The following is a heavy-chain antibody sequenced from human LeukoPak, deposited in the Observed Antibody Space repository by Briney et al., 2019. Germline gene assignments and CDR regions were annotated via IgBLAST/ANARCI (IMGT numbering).Heavy chain of an antibody. CDR3: ARGGGLDV. CDR1: GFTFSSYW. CDR2: INHNGNVN. Sequence: GGSLRLSCAASGFTFSSYWMNWARQAPGKGLEWVASINHNGNVNYYVDSVKGLFTISRDNAKNSLYLQMSNLRAEDTAVYFCARGGGLDVWGQGATVTVSS. V-gene: IGHV3-7*03. J-gene: IGHJ6*02. D-gene: IGHD3-16*01.